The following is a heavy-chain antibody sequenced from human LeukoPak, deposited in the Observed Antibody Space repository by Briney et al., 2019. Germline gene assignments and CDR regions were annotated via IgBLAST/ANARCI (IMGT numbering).Heavy chain of an antibody. V-gene: IGHV3-23*01. J-gene: IGHJ3*02. Sequence: GGSLRLSCAASGFTFSSYAMSWVRQAPGTGLEWVSVIRGSGGSTDYADSVKGRFTTTGDNSKNTLYLQMDSLRAEDTAVYYCARGGYCGGGTCYSGAFDIWGQGTMVTVSS. D-gene: IGHD2-15*01. CDR1: GFTFSSYA. CDR3: ARGGYCGGGTCYSGAFDI. CDR2: IRGSGGST.